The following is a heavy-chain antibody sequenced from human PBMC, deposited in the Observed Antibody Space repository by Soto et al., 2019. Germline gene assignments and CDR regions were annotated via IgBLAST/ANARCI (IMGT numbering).Heavy chain of an antibody. CDR2: IKQDGSEK. CDR3: ARVVRDIVLVPAATVYYYYGMDV. CDR1: GFTFSSYW. J-gene: IGHJ6*02. D-gene: IGHD2-2*01. Sequence: PGGSLRLSCAASGFTFSSYWMSWVRQAPGKGLEWVANIKQDGSEKYYVDSVKGRFTISRDNAKNSLYLQMNSLRAEDTAVYYCARVVRDIVLVPAATVYYYYGMDVWGQGTTVTVSS. V-gene: IGHV3-7*03.